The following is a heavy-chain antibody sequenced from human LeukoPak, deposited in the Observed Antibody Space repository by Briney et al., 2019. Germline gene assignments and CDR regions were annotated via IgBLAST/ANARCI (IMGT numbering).Heavy chain of an antibody. V-gene: IGHV3-30*02. Sequence: PGGSLRLSCAASGFTFSSYGMHWVRQAPGKGLEWVAFIRYDGSNKYYADSVKGRFTISRDNSKNTLYLQMNSLGGDDTGVYYCARAFAPGIRKALWFGDSLRGQGTLVTVSS. CDR1: GFTFSSYG. D-gene: IGHD3-10*01. CDR3: ARAFAPGIRKALWFGDSL. CDR2: IRYDGSNK. J-gene: IGHJ4*02.